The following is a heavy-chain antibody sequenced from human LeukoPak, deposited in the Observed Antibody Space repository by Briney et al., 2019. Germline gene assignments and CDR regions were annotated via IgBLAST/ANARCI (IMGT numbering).Heavy chain of an antibody. V-gene: IGHV1-69*13. D-gene: IGHD6-13*01. CDR1: GGTFSSYA. J-gene: IGHJ5*02. CDR3: ARGWDSSSWYNNWFDP. CDR2: IIPIFGTA. Sequence: GASVKVSCKASGGTFSSYAISWVRQAPGQGLEWMGGIIPIFGTANYAQKFQGRVTLTADESTSTAYMELSSLRSEDTAVYYCARGWDSSSWYNNWFDPWGQGTLVTVSS.